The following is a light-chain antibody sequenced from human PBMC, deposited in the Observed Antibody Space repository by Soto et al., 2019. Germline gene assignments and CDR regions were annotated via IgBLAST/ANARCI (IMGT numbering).Light chain of an antibody. Sequence: QSVLTQPASVAGSPGQSITISCTGTSSDLGTYNLVSWYQQHPGKAPKLTIYEATKRLSAVSNRFSGSKSGNTASLTISGLQAEDEADYYCCSYAGGSTLVFGGGTKLTVL. CDR2: EAT. CDR1: SSDLGTYNL. V-gene: IGLV2-23*01. J-gene: IGLJ3*02. CDR3: CSYAGGSTLV.